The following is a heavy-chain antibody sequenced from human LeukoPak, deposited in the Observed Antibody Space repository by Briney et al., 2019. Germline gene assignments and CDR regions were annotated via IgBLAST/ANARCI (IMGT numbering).Heavy chain of an antibody. CDR1: GGSINSNY. CDR3: ARDRPGGSSLDY. Sequence: SETLSLTCSVSGGSINSNYWSWIRQSPGKGLEWIGYVHYSGTTRYNPSLESRVTISVDTSKNQFSLRLRSVTAADTAVYYCARDRPGGSSLDYWGQGTLVTVSS. D-gene: IGHD6-13*01. CDR2: VHYSGTT. J-gene: IGHJ4*02. V-gene: IGHV4-59*01.